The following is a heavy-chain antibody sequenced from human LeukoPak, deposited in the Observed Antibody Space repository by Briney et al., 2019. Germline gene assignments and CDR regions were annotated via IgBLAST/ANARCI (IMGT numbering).Heavy chain of an antibody. V-gene: IGHV4-59*01. CDR2: IYYSGST. CDR3: ARGEMATIFDY. J-gene: IGHJ4*02. CDR1: GVSISSYY. Sequence: SETLSLTCTVSGVSISSYYWSWIRQPPGKGLGWIGYIYYSGSTNYNPSLKSRVTISVDTSKNQFSLKLSSVTAADTAVYYCARGEMATIFDYWGQGTLFTVSS. D-gene: IGHD5-24*01.